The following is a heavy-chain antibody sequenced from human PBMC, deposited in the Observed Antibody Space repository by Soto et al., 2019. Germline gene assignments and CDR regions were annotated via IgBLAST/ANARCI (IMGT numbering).Heavy chain of an antibody. D-gene: IGHD2-2*01. CDR2: IYYSGST. V-gene: IGHV4-31*11. J-gene: IGHJ5*02. CDR3: ARDPAYCSSTSCYAFDP. Sequence: PSETLSLTCAVSGGSISSGGYYWSWIRQHPGKGLEWIGYIYYSGSTYYNPSLKSRVTISVDTSKNQFSLKLSSVTAADTAVYYCARDPAYCSSTSCYAFDPWGQGTLVTVSS. CDR1: GGSISSGGYY.